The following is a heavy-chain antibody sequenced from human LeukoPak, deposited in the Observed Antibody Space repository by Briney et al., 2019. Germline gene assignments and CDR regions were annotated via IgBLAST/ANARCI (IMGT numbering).Heavy chain of an antibody. CDR3: ARFDIVVVPAASADP. CDR2: IYYSGST. D-gene: IGHD2-2*01. Sequence: SETLSLTCTVSGGSVSSGSYYWSWIRQPPGKGLEWIGYIYYSGSTNYNPSLKSRVTISVDTPRNQFSLKLSSVTAADTAVYYCARFDIVVVPAASADPWGQGTLVTVSS. CDR1: GGSVSSGSYY. J-gene: IGHJ5*02. V-gene: IGHV4-61*01.